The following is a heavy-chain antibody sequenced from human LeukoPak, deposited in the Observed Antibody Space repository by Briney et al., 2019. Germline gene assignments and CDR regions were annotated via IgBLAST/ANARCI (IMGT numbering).Heavy chain of an antibody. CDR2: IYYGGNT. CDR1: GGSISSSNYH. V-gene: IGHV4-39*01. J-gene: IGHJ4*02. CDR3: ARQFDY. Sequence: PSETLSLTCTVSGGSISSSNYHWGWIRQSPGKGLEWIGSIYYGGNTYYNPSLKSRVTISVDTSKSQFSLKLNSVTAADTAVYYCARQFDYWGQGTLVTVSS.